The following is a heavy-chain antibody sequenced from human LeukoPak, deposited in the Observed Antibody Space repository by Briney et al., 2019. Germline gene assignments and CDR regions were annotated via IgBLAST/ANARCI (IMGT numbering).Heavy chain of an antibody. D-gene: IGHD6-13*01. Sequence: GGSLRLSCAASGFTFRSYAMSWVRQAPGKGLEWVSTVTGGGGTTYYADSVKGRFTISRDNSKNTVYLQLNSLRADDTAVYYCAKDWGTAAAPFDYWGQGTLVTVSS. CDR3: AKDWGTAAAPFDY. V-gene: IGHV3-23*01. CDR1: GFTFRSYA. J-gene: IGHJ4*02. CDR2: VTGGGGTT.